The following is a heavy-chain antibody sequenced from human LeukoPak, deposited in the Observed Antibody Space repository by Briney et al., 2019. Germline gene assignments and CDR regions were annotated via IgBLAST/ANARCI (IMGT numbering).Heavy chain of an antibody. J-gene: IGHJ3*02. CDR3: ARSKSWYYTDGFDI. CDR1: GFTFSSHW. D-gene: IGHD6-13*01. CDR2: INGDGSHT. V-gene: IGHV3-74*03. Sequence: GGSLRLSCAASGFTFSSHWMHCVRQAPGKGLVCVTRINGDGSHTTYADSVKGRFNIYRDNAKNTLYLQMNSLRAEDTAVYHCARSKSWYYTDGFDIWGQGTMVTVSS.